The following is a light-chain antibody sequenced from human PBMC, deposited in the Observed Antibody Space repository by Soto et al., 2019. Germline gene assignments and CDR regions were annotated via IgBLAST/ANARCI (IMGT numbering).Light chain of an antibody. J-gene: IGKJ1*01. Sequence: DIQMTQSPSTLSAYVGDRVTITCRASQSISSWLAWYQQKPGKDPNLLIYKASTLESEVPSRLTGTGSGTEFNLTISSLQPDDFATYYCQQYNSYSWTFGQGTKVAIK. CDR1: QSISSW. CDR2: KAS. V-gene: IGKV1-5*03. CDR3: QQYNSYSWT.